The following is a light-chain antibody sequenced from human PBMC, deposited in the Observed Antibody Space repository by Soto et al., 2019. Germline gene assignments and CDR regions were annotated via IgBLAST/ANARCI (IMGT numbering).Light chain of an antibody. CDR1: QSVSTR. CDR2: DAS. Sequence: DIQMTQSPSSLSASVGDRVTIICRASQSVSTRLAWYQQKPGKAPKVLIYDASSWAGGVPSRFTGSGSGTEFTLTIDRLQPDDSATYYCQQYSVYWTFGQGTKVEIK. CDR3: QQYSVYWT. J-gene: IGKJ1*01. V-gene: IGKV1-5*02.